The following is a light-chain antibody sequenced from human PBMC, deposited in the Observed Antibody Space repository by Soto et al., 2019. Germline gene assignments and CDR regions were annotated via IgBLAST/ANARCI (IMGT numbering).Light chain of an antibody. Sequence: QSVLTRPPSASGTPGQSVTISCSGSSSNIGSNTVNWYQQLPGTAPKLLIYSNNQRPSGVPDRFSGSKSGTSASLAISGLQSEDEADYYCAAWDDSLNGYVFGTGTKVTVL. CDR2: SNN. CDR3: AAWDDSLNGYV. CDR1: SSNIGSNT. V-gene: IGLV1-44*01. J-gene: IGLJ1*01.